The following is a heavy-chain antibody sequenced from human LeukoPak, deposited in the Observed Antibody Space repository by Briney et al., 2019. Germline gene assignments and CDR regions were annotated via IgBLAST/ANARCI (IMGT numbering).Heavy chain of an antibody. D-gene: IGHD4-17*01. V-gene: IGHV1-2*02. CDR2: INPNSGGT. Sequence: EASVKVSCKASGYTFTGYYMHWVRQAPGQGLEWMGWINPNSGGTNYAQKFQGRVTMTRDTSISTAYMELSRLRSDDTAVYYCAREVDTTVTNPLGYWGQGTLVTVSS. J-gene: IGHJ4*02. CDR3: AREVDTTVTNPLGY. CDR1: GYTFTGYY.